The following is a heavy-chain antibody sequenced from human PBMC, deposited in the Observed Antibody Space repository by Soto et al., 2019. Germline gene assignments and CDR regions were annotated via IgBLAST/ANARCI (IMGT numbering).Heavy chain of an antibody. J-gene: IGHJ4*02. CDR3: ARTCRSGGSCYLEY. V-gene: IGHV1-18*01. CDR2: VSVPSGDT. Sequence: GASVKFCCKASGYSFSSFGISWVRQAPGQGLEWVGWVSVPSGDTSSAQNFQGRVTVTTDTSTSTAYMEVGSLRSDDTAVYYCARTCRSGGSCYLEYWGEGTLVTVSS. CDR1: GYSFSSFG. D-gene: IGHD2-15*01.